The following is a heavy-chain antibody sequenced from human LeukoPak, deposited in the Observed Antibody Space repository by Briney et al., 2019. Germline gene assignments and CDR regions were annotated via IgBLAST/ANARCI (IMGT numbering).Heavy chain of an antibody. V-gene: IGHV4-59*12. CDR3: ARVNTDCRGSLDY. J-gene: IGHJ4*02. CDR1: GGSINNYY. D-gene: IGHD2-21*02. CDR2: IYYTGGT. Sequence: SETLSLTCTVSGGSINNYYWNWIRQSPGKGLEWMGSIYYTGGTNNNPSLKGRVTVSVDTSTNPVSLKLTSVTASDTAVYYCARVNTDCRGSLDYWGQGTLVTVSS.